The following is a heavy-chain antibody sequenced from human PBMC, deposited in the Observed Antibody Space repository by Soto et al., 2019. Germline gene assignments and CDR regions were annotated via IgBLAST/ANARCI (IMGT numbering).Heavy chain of an antibody. CDR3: ARKRQLVYFDY. J-gene: IGHJ4*02. D-gene: IGHD6-6*01. CDR2: ISSGNGNT. Sequence: QVQLVQSGAEVKEPGASVKVSCKASGYTFTYYTIHWVRQAPGQGLEWMGSISSGNGNTKFSQKFQDRVTFTRDTSAGTASMELGSLRSEDTAVYYCARKRQLVYFDYWGQGTLVTVSS. V-gene: IGHV1-3*01. CDR1: GYTFTYYT.